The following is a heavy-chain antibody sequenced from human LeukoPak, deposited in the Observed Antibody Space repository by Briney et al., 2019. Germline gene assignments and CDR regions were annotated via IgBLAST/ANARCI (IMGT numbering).Heavy chain of an antibody. V-gene: IGHV4-59*01. CDR3: ASGKRVSYYDTSGYYYLDAFDI. Sequence: SETLSLTCTVSGGSISSYYWNWIRQPPGKGLEWIGYIYYSGSTSYNPSLKSRLTISVDTTNNQFSLKLTSLTAADTAVYYCASGKRVSYYDTSGYYYLDAFDIWGQGTMVTVSS. D-gene: IGHD3-22*01. J-gene: IGHJ3*02. CDR1: GGSISSYY. CDR2: IYYSGST.